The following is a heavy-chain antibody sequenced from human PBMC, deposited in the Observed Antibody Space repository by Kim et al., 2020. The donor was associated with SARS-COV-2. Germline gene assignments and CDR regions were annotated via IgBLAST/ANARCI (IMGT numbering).Heavy chain of an antibody. V-gene: IGHV3-23*01. Sequence: ADSGKGRFTISGDNSQNTVYLQMSGLGAEDTAVYYCAKNEGSGTFQHYLNYWGQGTLVAVSS. D-gene: IGHD1-26*01. J-gene: IGHJ4*02. CDR3: AKNEGSGTFQHYLNY.